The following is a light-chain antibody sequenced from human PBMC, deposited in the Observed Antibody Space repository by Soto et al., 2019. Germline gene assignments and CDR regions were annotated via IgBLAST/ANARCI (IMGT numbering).Light chain of an antibody. CDR2: GAS. CDR3: QQYGSSPG. CDR1: QSVSSSY. J-gene: IGKJ5*01. V-gene: IGKV3-20*01. Sequence: VETQSPGTLSLSPGERATLSCRASQSVSSSYLAWYQQKPGQAPRLLIYGASSRATGIPDRFSGSGSGTDFTLTISRLEPEDFAVYYCQQYGSSPGFGQGTRLEIK.